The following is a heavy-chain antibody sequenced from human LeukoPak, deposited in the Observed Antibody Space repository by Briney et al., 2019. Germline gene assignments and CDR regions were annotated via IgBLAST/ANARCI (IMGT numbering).Heavy chain of an antibody. Sequence: GGSLRLSCAASGFTFSDHYMDWVRQAPGKGLERVGRIRNKVNSHTTDYPASVKGRFTISRDDSTNSVYLQMNSLKTEETAVYYCVAMLRGVGYWGQGTLVTVSS. J-gene: IGHJ4*02. CDR2: IRNKVNSHTT. V-gene: IGHV3-72*01. D-gene: IGHD3-10*01. CDR1: GFTFSDHY. CDR3: VAMLRGVGY.